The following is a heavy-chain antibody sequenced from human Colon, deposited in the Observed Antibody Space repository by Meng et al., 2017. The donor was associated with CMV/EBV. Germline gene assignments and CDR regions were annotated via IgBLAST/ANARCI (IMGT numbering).Heavy chain of an antibody. V-gene: IGHV1-8*01. CDR1: GYTFTINA. CDR2: MKPHSGDT. Sequence: QVQLVQSGAEVKNPGASVKVSCKAAGYTFTINAINCVRQATGQELEWMGWMKPHSGDTGYAPTFQGRITMTKNTSINTAYMELRSLTNEDTAIYYCARGIPDFWGQGTLVTVSS. J-gene: IGHJ4*02. D-gene: IGHD3/OR15-3a*01. CDR3: ARGIPDF.